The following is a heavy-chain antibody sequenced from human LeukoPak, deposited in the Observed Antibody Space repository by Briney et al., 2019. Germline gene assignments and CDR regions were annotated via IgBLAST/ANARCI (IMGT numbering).Heavy chain of an antibody. D-gene: IGHD6-13*01. J-gene: IGHJ4*02. CDR1: GFTFDDYG. Sequence: SGRSLRLSCEASGFTFDDYGMHWVRQAPGKGLEWVSTISWNSASVGYVDSVKGRFTISRDNAKKTPYLQMNSLRPEDTALYYCAKDYGYSSSWYDYWGQGTLVTVSS. CDR2: ISWNSASV. V-gene: IGHV3-9*01. CDR3: AKDYGYSSSWYDY.